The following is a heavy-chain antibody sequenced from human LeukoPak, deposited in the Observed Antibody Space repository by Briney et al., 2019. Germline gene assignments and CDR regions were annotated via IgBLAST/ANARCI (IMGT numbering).Heavy chain of an antibody. Sequence: SETLSLTCTVSGGSLSNSNYYWGWIRQPPGKGLEWIGSIYYSGSAYYNPSLKSRVTISVDTSKNQFSLKLSSVTAADTAVYYCARGLGATGFYWGQGTLVTVSS. D-gene: IGHD1-26*01. V-gene: IGHV4-39*01. CDR1: GGSLSNSNYY. CDR3: ARGLGATGFY. J-gene: IGHJ4*02. CDR2: IYYSGSA.